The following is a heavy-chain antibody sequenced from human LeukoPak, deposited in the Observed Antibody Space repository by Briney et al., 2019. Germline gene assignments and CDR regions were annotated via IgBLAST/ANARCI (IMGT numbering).Heavy chain of an antibody. CDR2: IYYSGST. D-gene: IGHD3-10*01. Sequence: SETLSLTCTVSGGSISSYYWSWIRQTPGKGLEWIGYIYYSGSTNYNPSLKSRVTISVDTSKNQFSLKLNSVTAAGTAVYYCARGDGSGSYPFDYWGRGTLVTVSS. CDR3: ARGDGSGSYPFDY. J-gene: IGHJ4*02. CDR1: GGSISSYY. V-gene: IGHV4-59*01.